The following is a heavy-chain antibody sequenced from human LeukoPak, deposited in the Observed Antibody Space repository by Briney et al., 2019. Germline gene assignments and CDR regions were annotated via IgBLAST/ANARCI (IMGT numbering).Heavy chain of an antibody. CDR2: IRKDASVE. CDR1: GFSFSTSW. Sequence: PGGSLRLSCEASGFSFSTSWMAWVRQAPGKRLEWVANIRKDASVEHYVDSVKGRFTISRDNAKNSLHLQMNSLRAEDTAVYYCARDSNYYDGSDYFDTYDIWGQGTMVTVSS. J-gene: IGHJ3*02. V-gene: IGHV3-7*01. D-gene: IGHD3-22*01. CDR3: ARDSNYYDGSDYFDTYDI.